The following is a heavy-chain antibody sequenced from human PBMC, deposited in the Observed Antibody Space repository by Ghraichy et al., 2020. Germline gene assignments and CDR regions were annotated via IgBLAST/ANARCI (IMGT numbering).Heavy chain of an antibody. Sequence: SVKVSCKASGGTFSSYAISWVRQAPGQGLEWMGGIIPIFGTANYAQKFQGRVTITADESTSTAYMELSSLRSEDTAVYYCARTVCSSTSCYVLDYWGQGTLVTVSS. CDR1: GGTFSSYA. V-gene: IGHV1-69*13. CDR3: ARTVCSSTSCYVLDY. CDR2: IIPIFGTA. D-gene: IGHD2-2*01. J-gene: IGHJ4*02.